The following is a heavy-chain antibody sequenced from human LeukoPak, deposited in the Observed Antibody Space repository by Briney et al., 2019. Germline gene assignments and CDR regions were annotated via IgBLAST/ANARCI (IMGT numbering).Heavy chain of an antibody. J-gene: IGHJ6*03. CDR3: ARGVYYGSGSYYYYYYMDV. CDR2: ISYDGSNK. V-gene: IGHV3-30*04. CDR1: GFTFSSYA. D-gene: IGHD3-10*01. Sequence: GGSLRLSCAASGFTFSSYAMHWVRQAPGKGLEWVAVISYDGSNKYYADSVKGRFTISRDNSKNTLYLQMNSLRAEDTAVYYCARGVYYGSGSYYYYYYMDVWGKGTTVTVSS.